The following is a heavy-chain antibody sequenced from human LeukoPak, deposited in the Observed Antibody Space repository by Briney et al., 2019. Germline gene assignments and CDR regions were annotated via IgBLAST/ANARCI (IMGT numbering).Heavy chain of an antibody. CDR2: ISYDGSNK. J-gene: IGHJ4*02. CDR3: ARDQDDFWSGSDY. D-gene: IGHD3-3*01. V-gene: IGHV3-30*04. CDR1: GFTFSSYA. Sequence: GGSLRLSCEASGFTFSSYAIRWVRQAPGKGLEWVAVISYDGSNKYYADSVKGRFTISRDNSKNTLYLQMNSLRAEDTAVYYCARDQDDFWSGSDYWGQGTLVTVSS.